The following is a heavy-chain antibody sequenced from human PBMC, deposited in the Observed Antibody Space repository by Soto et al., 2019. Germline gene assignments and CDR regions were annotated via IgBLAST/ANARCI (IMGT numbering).Heavy chain of an antibody. V-gene: IGHV4-28*03. CDR2: IYSSGST. Sequence: SETLSLTCDVSGYSIRSNKWWGWVRQPPGRGLEWIGSIYSSGSTYYNPSLESRVTMSVDTSKNQFSLRLSSVTAADTAVYYCARDQDGGYDYCGQGTLVTVSS. J-gene: IGHJ4*02. CDR1: GYSIRSNKW. CDR3: ARDQDGGYDY. D-gene: IGHD5-12*01.